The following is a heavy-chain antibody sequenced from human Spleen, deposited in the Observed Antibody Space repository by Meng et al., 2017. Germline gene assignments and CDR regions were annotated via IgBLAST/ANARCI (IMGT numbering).Heavy chain of an antibody. D-gene: IGHD6-19*01. CDR1: GGSVRSSSYY. CDR2: IYYSGST. Sequence: QGQRKGARPGLVRPSETLSLTCTVSGGSVRSSSYYWSWIRQPPGKGLEWIGYIYYSGSTNYNPSLKSRVTISLDKSKNQFSLKLSSVTAADTAVYYCARDLRNSGWYLLGFDPWGQGTLVTVSS. J-gene: IGHJ5*02. CDR3: ARDLRNSGWYLLGFDP. V-gene: IGHV4-61*01.